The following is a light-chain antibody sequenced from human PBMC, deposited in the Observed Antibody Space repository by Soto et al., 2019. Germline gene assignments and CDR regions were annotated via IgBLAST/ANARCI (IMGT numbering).Light chain of an antibody. V-gene: IGKV1-39*01. CDR3: QQSYSTPMYT. CDR1: QSISSY. J-gene: IGKJ2*01. Sequence: DLPMTQSPSSLSASVGDRVTITCRASQSISSYLNWYQQKPGKAPKLLIYAASSLQSGVPSRFSGSGSGTDFTLTTSSLQPEDFATYYCQQSYSTPMYTFGQGTKLEIK. CDR2: AAS.